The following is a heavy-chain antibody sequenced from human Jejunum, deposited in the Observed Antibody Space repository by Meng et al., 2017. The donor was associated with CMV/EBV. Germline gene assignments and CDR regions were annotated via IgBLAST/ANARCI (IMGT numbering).Heavy chain of an antibody. CDR1: GASFSGYR. CDR2: IDHSGSA. J-gene: IGHJ4*02. V-gene: IGHV4-34*01. D-gene: IGHD4-23*01. CDR3: ARDPRDYGGHSGYYYFDS. Sequence: QVQLQQWGAGLLEPSETLALTCAVYGASFSGYRWNWIRQPPGKGLEWIGEIDHSGSANYNPSLKSRLTMSVDLVKNQFSLKLRSATAADTAVYYCARDPRDYGGHSGYYYFDSWGQGTLVTVSS.